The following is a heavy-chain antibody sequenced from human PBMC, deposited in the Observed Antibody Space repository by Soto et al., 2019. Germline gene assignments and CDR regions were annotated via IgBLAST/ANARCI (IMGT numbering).Heavy chain of an antibody. CDR3: ARSRDSNYWFDP. D-gene: IGHD4-4*01. Sequence: AASVKVSCKASGGTFSSYAISWVRQAPGQGLEWMGWINPNSGATNYAQKFQGWVTMTRDTSISTAYMELSRLRSDDTAVYYCARSRDSNYWFDPWGQGTLVTVSS. CDR2: INPNSGAT. CDR1: GGTFSSYA. V-gene: IGHV1-2*04. J-gene: IGHJ5*02.